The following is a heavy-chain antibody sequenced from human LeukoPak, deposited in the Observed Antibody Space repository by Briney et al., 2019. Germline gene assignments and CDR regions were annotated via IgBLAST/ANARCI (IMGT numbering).Heavy chain of an antibody. D-gene: IGHD2-2*01. V-gene: IGHV3-7*01. Sequence: GGSLRLSCAASGFAFRSYLMSWVRQAPGKGLEWVANIKKDGIEKYYVESVKGRFTISRDNAKNSLSLQMNSLRAEDTAVYYCARGRYSSRSGGYYFDIWGQGALVTVSS. CDR2: IKKDGIEK. CDR3: ARGRYSSRSGGYYFDI. CDR1: GFAFRSYL. J-gene: IGHJ4*02.